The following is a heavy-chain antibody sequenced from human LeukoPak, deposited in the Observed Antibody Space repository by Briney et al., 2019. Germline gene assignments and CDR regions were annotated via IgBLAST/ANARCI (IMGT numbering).Heavy chain of an antibody. D-gene: IGHD3-22*01. V-gene: IGHV1-69*02. CDR1: GGTFSSYT. CDR2: IIPILGIA. CDR3: ASSRRYYYDTSGPDAFDI. Sequence: SVKVSCKASGGTFSSYTINWVRQAPGQGLEWMGRIIPILGIANYAQKFQGRVTITADKSTTTAYMELSSLRSDDTAVYYCASSRRYYYDTSGPDAFDIWGQGTMVTVSS. J-gene: IGHJ3*02.